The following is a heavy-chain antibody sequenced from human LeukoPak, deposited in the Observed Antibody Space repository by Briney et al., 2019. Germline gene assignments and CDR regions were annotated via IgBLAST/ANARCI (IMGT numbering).Heavy chain of an antibody. V-gene: IGHV1-24*01. CDR3: ATGGPYYGGNSPFDY. Sequence: GASVKVSCKVSGYTLTELSMHWVRQAPGKGLEWMGGFDPEDGETIYAQKFQGRVTMTEDTPTDTAYMELSSLRSEDTAVYYCATGGPYYGGNSPFDYWGQGTLVTVSS. J-gene: IGHJ4*02. CDR2: FDPEDGET. D-gene: IGHD4-23*01. CDR1: GYTLTELS.